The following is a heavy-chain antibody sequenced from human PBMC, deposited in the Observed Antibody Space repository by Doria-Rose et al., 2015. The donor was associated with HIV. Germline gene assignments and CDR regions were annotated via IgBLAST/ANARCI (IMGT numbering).Heavy chain of an antibody. Sequence: VQLVQPGGGLVRPGGSLRLSCATSGFTFSSHRINWVRQAPGNVLEWVSSISSTSAYINYADSVRGRFTISRDNARNSLYLQMDSLRAEDTAIYYCATGVTLDYWGQGTLVTVSS. CDR1: GFTFSSHR. CDR2: ISSTSAYI. CDR3: ATGVTLDY. D-gene: IGHD3-10*01. J-gene: IGHJ4*02. V-gene: IGHV3-21*01.